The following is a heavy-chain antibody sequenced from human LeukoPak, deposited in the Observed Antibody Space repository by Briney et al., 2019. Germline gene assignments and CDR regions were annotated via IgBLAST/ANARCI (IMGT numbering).Heavy chain of an antibody. CDR1: GFTFSSYA. D-gene: IGHD6-19*01. J-gene: IGHJ4*02. V-gene: IGHV3-23*01. CDR3: ARDQTVAGPSTFDS. CDR2: ISGSGGST. Sequence: PGGSLRLSCAASGFTFSSYAMSWVRQAPGKGLEWVSAISGSGGSTYYADSVKGRFSISRDNAQKTLHLQMNSLRAEDSAVYYCARDQTVAGPSTFDSWGQGTLVTVSS.